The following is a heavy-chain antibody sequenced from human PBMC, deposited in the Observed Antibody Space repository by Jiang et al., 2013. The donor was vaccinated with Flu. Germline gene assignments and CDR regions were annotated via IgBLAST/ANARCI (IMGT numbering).Heavy chain of an antibody. J-gene: IGHJ5*02. V-gene: IGHV4-31*03. CDR1: DDSINSADYY. D-gene: IGHD1-26*01. CDR2: IYFTGGT. Sequence: VKPSQALSPTCSVSDDSINSADYYWTWVRQHPERGLEWIGYIYFTGGTYYTPSLRNRVTMSVDTSKKLFSLNLNSVTAADTAVYYCARLRRESGSYGWFDPWGQGTLVTVSS. CDR3: ARLRRESGSYGWFDP.